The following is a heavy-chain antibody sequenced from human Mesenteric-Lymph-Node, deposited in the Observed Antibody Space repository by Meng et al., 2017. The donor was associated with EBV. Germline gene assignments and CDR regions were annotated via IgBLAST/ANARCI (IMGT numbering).Heavy chain of an antibody. Sequence: QVRVQELGPGLVKTSGTLSLTFTVSGVSITSNNWWTWVGQPPGKGLEWIGKIYHSGTTNYNPSLESRVTISVDTSKNQLSLKLTSLTAADTAVYYCARLGNGHWGQGTLVTVSS. CDR2: IYHSGTT. V-gene: IGHV4-4*02. CDR1: GVSITSNNW. J-gene: IGHJ4*02. CDR3: ARLGNGH.